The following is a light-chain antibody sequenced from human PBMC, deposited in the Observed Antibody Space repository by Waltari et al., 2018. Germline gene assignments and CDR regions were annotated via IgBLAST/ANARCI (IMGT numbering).Light chain of an antibody. CDR3: QQRSLWPLT. J-gene: IGKJ4*01. CDR2: DTS. CDR1: ESVSRY. V-gene: IGKV3-11*01. Sequence: EIVLTQSPATLSLFAGERATLSCRASESVSRYLGWYQQKPGQAPRPLIYDTSLRATGVPARFIGSGYVTDFTLTISSLEPEDFALYFCQQRSLWPLTFGGGTKVEI.